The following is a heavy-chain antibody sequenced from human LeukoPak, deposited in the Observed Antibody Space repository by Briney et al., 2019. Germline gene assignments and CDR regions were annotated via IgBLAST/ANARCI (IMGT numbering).Heavy chain of an antibody. CDR2: LSGNGNTI. V-gene: IGHV3-23*01. CDR3: AKALYGGHDY. D-gene: IGHD4-23*01. J-gene: IGHJ4*02. CDR1: GFTFSTYA. Sequence: PGGSLRLSCAASGFTFSTYAMSWGRQAPGKGLECVSALSGNGNTIYYADSVKGRFTISRDNSKNTLSLQMNSLRAEDTAVYYCAKALYGGHDYWGQGTLVTVSS.